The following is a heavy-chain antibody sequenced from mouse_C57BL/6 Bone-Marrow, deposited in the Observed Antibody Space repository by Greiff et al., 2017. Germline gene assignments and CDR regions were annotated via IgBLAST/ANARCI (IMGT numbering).Heavy chain of an antibody. CDR3: TTLLITTLDY. J-gene: IGHJ4*01. CDR2: IDPENGDT. Sequence: EVKLVESGAELVRPGASVKLSCTASGFNINDDYMHWVKQRPEQGLEWIGWIDPENGDTEYASKFQGKATITADTSSNTAYLQLSSLTSEDTAVYYCTTLLITTLDYWGQGTSVTVSS. D-gene: IGHD1-1*01. CDR1: GFNINDDY. V-gene: IGHV14-4*01.